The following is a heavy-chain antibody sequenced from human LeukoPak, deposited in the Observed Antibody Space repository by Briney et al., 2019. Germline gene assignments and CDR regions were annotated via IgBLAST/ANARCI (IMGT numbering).Heavy chain of an antibody. J-gene: IGHJ4*02. V-gene: IGHV3-30*01. CDR3: ARDDSQDSSGYSPYFDY. CDR1: GFTFSSYA. CDR2: ISYDGSNK. D-gene: IGHD3-22*01. Sequence: GRSLRLPCAASGFTFSSYAMHWVRQAPGKGLEWVAVISYDGSNKYYADSVKGRFTISRDNSKNTLYLQMNSLRAEDTAVYYCARDDSQDSSGYSPYFDYWGQGTLVTVSS.